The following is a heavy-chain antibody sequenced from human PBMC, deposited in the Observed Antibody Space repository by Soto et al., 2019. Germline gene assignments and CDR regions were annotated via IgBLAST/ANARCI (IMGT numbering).Heavy chain of an antibody. J-gene: IGHJ5*02. Sequence: EVQLFESGGGWAQPGGSLRLSCGASGFTFSNYGMSGVRRAPGKGLEWVSSISGGNTFYAGSVKGRFTISRDNSKNTLYLQMNSLTAEDTAVYYCAKAPSSDCNSGACSLRSWGQGTLVTVSS. CDR3: AKAPSSDCNSGACSLRS. CDR2: ISGGNT. CDR1: GFTFSNYG. V-gene: IGHV3-23*01. D-gene: IGHD2-21*01.